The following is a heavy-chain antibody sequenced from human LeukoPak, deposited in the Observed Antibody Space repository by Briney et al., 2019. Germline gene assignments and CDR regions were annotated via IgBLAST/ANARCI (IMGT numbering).Heavy chain of an antibody. D-gene: IGHD4-17*01. CDR3: ARGQGTVTTH. CDR1: GGSFSGYY. Sequence: SETLSLTCAVYGGSFSGYYWSWLRQPPRKGLEWIGEINHSGSTNYNPSLKSRVTISVDTSKNQFSLKLSSVTAADTAVYYCARGQGTVTTHWGQGTLVTVSS. V-gene: IGHV4-34*01. CDR2: INHSGST. J-gene: IGHJ4*02.